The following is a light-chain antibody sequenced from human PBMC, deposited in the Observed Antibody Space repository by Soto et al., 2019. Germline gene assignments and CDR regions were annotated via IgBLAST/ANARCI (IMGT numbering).Light chain of an antibody. Sequence: AIRRTQSPSSLSASTGDRVTITCRASQGISSYLAWYQQKPGKAPKLLIYAASTLQSGVPSRFSGSGSGTDFTLTISCLQSEDFETYYCQQYYSYPLTFGGGTKVDIK. J-gene: IGKJ4*01. CDR1: QGISSY. V-gene: IGKV1-8*01. CDR2: AAS. CDR3: QQYYSYPLT.